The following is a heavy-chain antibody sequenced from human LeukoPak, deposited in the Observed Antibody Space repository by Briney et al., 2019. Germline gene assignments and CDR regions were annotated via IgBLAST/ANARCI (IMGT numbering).Heavy chain of an antibody. J-gene: IGHJ3*02. Sequence: GGSLRLSCAASGFTFDDYATHWVRHAPGKGLQWVANINRDGREEYYVDSVKGRFTISRDNSKNTLYLQMNSLRAEDTAVYYCARYAAATGQDAFDIWGQGTMVTVSS. D-gene: IGHD6-13*01. CDR1: GFTFDDYA. CDR2: INRDGREE. CDR3: ARYAAATGQDAFDI. V-gene: IGHV3-7*03.